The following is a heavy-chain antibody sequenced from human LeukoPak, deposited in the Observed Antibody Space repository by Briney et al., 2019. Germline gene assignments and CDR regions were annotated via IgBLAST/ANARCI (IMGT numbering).Heavy chain of an antibody. Sequence: ASVKVSCKASGYTFTSYDINWVRQATGQGLEWMGWMNPNSGNTGYAQKFQGRVTMTRNTSISTAYMELSSLRSEDTAVYYCVRGSYDILTVDYWGQGTQVTVSS. V-gene: IGHV1-8*01. CDR2: MNPNSGNT. CDR3: VRGSYDILTVDY. D-gene: IGHD3-9*01. CDR1: GYTFTSYD. J-gene: IGHJ4*02.